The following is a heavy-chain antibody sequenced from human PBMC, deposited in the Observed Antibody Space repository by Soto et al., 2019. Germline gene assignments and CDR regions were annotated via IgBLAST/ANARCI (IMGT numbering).Heavy chain of an antibody. V-gene: IGHV3-30-3*01. D-gene: IGHD3-10*01. CDR3: ARDRQLYGSGILFCFDY. J-gene: IGHJ4*02. CDR1: GFTFSSYA. CDR2: ISYDGSNK. Sequence: GGTLRLSCAASGFTFSSYAMHWVRQAPGKGLEWVAVISYDGSNKYYADSVKGRFTISRDNSKNTLYLQMNSLRAEDTAVYYCARDRQLYGSGILFCFDYWGQGTLVTVSS.